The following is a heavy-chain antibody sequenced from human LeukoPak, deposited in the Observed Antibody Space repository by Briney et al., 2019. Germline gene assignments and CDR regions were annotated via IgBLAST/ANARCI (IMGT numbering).Heavy chain of an antibody. CDR3: VHSSGLDI. CDR1: GYIFTSNY. Sequence: GASVKVSCKASGYIFTSNYMHWVRQAPGQGLEWMGGFDPEDGETIYAQKFQGRVTMTEDTSTDTAYMELSSLRSEDTAVYYCVHSSGLDIWGQGTMVTVSS. J-gene: IGHJ3*02. V-gene: IGHV1-24*01. CDR2: FDPEDGET. D-gene: IGHD6-19*01.